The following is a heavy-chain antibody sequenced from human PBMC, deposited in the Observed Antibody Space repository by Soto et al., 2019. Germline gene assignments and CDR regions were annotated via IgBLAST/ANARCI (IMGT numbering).Heavy chain of an antibody. J-gene: IGHJ4*02. CDR1: GGTFSSYA. V-gene: IGHV1-69*13. CDR2: IIPIFGTA. D-gene: IGHD6-19*01. CDR3: ARGHQGIAVAGYFDY. Sequence: SGKVSCRASGGTFSSYAISWVRQAPGQGLEWMGGIIPIFGTANYAQKFQGRVTITADESTSTAYMELSSLRSEDTAVYYCARGHQGIAVAGYFDYWGQGTLVTVSS.